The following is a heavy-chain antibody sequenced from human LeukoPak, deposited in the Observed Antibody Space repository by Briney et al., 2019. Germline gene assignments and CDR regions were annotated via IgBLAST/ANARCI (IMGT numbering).Heavy chain of an antibody. V-gene: IGHV4-59*05. CDR2: IYYSGST. D-gene: IGHD6-19*01. J-gene: IGHJ4*02. CDR3: ATSGWDLLPGGY. CDR1: GGSISSYY. Sequence: SETLSLTCTVSGGSISSYYWSWTRQPAGKGLEWIGSIYYSGSTYYNPSLKSRVTISVDTSNNQFSMKLSSVTAADTGVYYCATSGWDLLPGGYWGQGTLVTVSS.